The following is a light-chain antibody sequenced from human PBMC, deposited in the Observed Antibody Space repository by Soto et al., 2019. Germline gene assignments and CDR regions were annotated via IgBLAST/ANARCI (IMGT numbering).Light chain of an antibody. CDR3: SSYAGSINVL. J-gene: IGLJ2*01. Sequence: QSALTQPPSASGSPGQSVTISCTGTSSDVGASNDVSWYQQHPGKAPKLMIYEVTKRPSGVPDRFSGSKSGNTASLTVSGLQAEDEADYYCSSYAGSINVLFGGGTKVTVL. CDR1: SSDVGASND. CDR2: EVT. V-gene: IGLV2-8*01.